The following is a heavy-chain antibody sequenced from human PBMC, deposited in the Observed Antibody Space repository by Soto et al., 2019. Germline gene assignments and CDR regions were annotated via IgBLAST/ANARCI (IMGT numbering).Heavy chain of an antibody. CDR3: ASITRVVVAATRSGYYYGMDV. V-gene: IGHV4-39*01. CDR2: IYYSGST. J-gene: IGHJ6*02. D-gene: IGHD2-15*01. Sequence: KPSETLSLTCTVSGGSISSSSYYWVWIRHPPGKGLEWIGSIYYSGSTYYNPSLKSRVTISVDTSKNQFSLKLSSVTAADTAVYYCASITRVVVAATRSGYYYGMDVWGQGTTVTVSS. CDR1: GGSISSSSYY.